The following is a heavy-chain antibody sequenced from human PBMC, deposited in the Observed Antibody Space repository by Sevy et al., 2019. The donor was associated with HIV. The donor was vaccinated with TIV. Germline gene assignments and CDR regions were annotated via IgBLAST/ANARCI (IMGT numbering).Heavy chain of an antibody. CDR3: ARELGYCSSTSCHKRGGYYYYGMDG. V-gene: IGHV4-59*01. D-gene: IGHD2-2*01. CDR1: GGSISRYY. Sequence: SETLSLTCTVSGGSISRYYWSWIRQPPGKGLEWIGYIYYSGSTNYNPSLKSLVTISVDTSKNQFSLRLSSVTAADTAVYYCARELGYCSSTSCHKRGGYYYYGMDGWGQGTTVTVSS. J-gene: IGHJ6*02. CDR2: IYYSGST.